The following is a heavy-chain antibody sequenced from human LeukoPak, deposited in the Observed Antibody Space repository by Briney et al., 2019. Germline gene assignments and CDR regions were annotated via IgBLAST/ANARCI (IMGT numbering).Heavy chain of an antibody. Sequence: PGGSLRLSCVVYGFTFKTYSMNWVRQAPGKGLEWVSSISSSSSYIYYAGSVKGRFTISRDNAKNSLYLQMNSLRAEDTAVYYCARDGPDAAAGTGDYWGQGTLVTVSS. J-gene: IGHJ4*02. D-gene: IGHD6-13*01. V-gene: IGHV3-21*01. CDR3: ARDGPDAAAGTGDY. CDR1: GFTFKTYS. CDR2: ISSSSSYI.